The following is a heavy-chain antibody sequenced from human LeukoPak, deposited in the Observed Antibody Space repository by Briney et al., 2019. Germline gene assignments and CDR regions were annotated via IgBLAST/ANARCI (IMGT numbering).Heavy chain of an antibody. D-gene: IGHD3-10*01. CDR2: INPNSGGT. Sequence: ASVKVSCKASGYTFTGFWIHWVRQAPGQGFEWMGWINPNSGGTNYAQKFQGRVTMTRDTSISTAYMELSRLRSDDTAVYYCARDLYYYGSGSYSYYYYMDVWGKGTTVTVSS. V-gene: IGHV1-2*02. CDR3: ARDLYYYGSGSYSYYYYMDV. CDR1: GYTFTGFW. J-gene: IGHJ6*03.